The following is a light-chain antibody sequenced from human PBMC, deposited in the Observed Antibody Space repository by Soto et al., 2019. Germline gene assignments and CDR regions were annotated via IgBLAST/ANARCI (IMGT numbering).Light chain of an antibody. CDR2: GAS. CDR3: QQYNNLSPT. V-gene: IGKV3-15*01. Sequence: ERVVTQGPATLSVYPGQRSTLSCMASQSVSSNLAWYQQKPGQAPRLLIYGASTRATGIPARFSGSGSGTEFTLTISSLLYQDFAVYQCQQYNNLSPTFGPPTKVDIK. CDR1: QSVSSN. J-gene: IGKJ3*01.